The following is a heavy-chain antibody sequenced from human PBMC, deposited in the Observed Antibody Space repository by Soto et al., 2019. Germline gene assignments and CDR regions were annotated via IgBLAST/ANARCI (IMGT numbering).Heavy chain of an antibody. D-gene: IGHD3-3*01. J-gene: IGHJ6*03. Sequence: PGGSLRLSCAASGFTFSDYYMSWIRQAPGKGLEWVSYISSSGSTIYYADSVKGRFTISRDNAKNSLYLQMNSLRAEDTAVYYCARDRKREWLFVPYYMDVWGKGTTVTVSS. CDR3: ARDRKREWLFVPYYMDV. V-gene: IGHV3-11*01. CDR2: ISSSGSTI. CDR1: GFTFSDYY.